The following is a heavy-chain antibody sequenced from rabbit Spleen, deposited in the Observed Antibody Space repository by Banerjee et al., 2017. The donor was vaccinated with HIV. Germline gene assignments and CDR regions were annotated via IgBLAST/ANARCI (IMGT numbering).Heavy chain of an antibody. Sequence: QLTETGGGLVQPGGSLKLSCKVSGFDFSSYYMTWVRQAPGKGLEWTGYIDPVFGNTYYASWVNGRFTISSDNAQNTVDLQMNSLTAADTATYFCARHAGVASYGYSTLDLWGPGTLVTVS. CDR1: GFDFSSYY. V-gene: IGHV1S7*01. J-gene: IGHJ4*01. D-gene: IGHD6-1*01. CDR3: ARHAGVASYGYSTLDL. CDR2: IDPVFGNT.